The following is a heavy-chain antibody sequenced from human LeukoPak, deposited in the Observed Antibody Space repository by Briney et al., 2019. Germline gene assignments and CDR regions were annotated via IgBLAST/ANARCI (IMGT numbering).Heavy chain of an antibody. J-gene: IGHJ4*02. CDR1: GFTFSDHY. Sequence: GGSLRLSCAASGFTFSDHYMIWLRQAPGKGLEAISYISHNGESKYYADSAKGRLSISRDNAKNSLYLQMNSLRGEDTAVYYCARDRHGYFDYWGQGTLVTVSS. D-gene: IGHD6-13*01. CDR3: ARDRHGYFDY. CDR2: ISHNGESK. V-gene: IGHV3-11*01.